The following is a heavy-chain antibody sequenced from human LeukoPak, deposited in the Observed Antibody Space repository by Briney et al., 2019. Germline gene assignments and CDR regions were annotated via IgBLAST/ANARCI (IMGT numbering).Heavy chain of an antibody. CDR3: ARHVPHSEDYFDY. V-gene: IGHV4-34*01. CDR1: SGSFSSYY. J-gene: IGHJ4*02. CDR2: INHRGST. D-gene: IGHD3-3*02. Sequence: PSETLSLTCAVNSGSFSSYYWSWFRQPPGKGLEWIGEINHRGSTKYNTSLESRVTISVDTSKNQFSLKLSSVTSADTAVYYCARHVPHSEDYFDYWGQGTLVTVSS.